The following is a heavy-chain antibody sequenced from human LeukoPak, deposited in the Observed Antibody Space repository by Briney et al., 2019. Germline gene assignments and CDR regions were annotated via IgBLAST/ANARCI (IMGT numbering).Heavy chain of an antibody. V-gene: IGHV3-48*03. CDR1: GFTFSSYE. J-gene: IGHJ4*02. CDR3: ASPPPSHSNGWYQRY. CDR2: ISSSGSTI. Sequence: GGCLRLSCAASGFTFSSYEMNWVRQAPGKGLEWVSYISSSGSTIYYADSVKGRFTISRDNAKNSLYLQMNSLSAEDTAVYYFASPPPSHSNGWYQRYWGQGTLVTVSS. D-gene: IGHD6-19*01.